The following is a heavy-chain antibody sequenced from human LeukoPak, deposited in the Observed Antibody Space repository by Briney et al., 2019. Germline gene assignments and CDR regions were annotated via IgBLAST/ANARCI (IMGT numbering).Heavy chain of an antibody. CDR3: ARPLVGDALDY. D-gene: IGHD1-26*01. J-gene: IGHJ4*02. CDR2: IYSGAGT. V-gene: IGHV3-53*01. Sequence: GGSLRLSCAASGFTVSGNYMSWVRQAPGKGLEWVSLIYSGAGTYYADSVKGRFTIFRDNSKNTLHLQMNSLRAEDTAVYYCARPLVGDALDYWGQGTLVTVSS. CDR1: GFTVSGNY.